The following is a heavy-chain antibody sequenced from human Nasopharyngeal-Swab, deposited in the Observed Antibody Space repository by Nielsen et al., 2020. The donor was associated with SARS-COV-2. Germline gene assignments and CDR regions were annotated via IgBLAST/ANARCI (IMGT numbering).Heavy chain of an antibody. CDR1: GGSFRVYY. J-gene: IGHJ6*02. D-gene: IGHD5-12*01. Sequence: SQTLSLTCAVYGGSFRVYYCTWIRQSPGKGLEWIGEINQSGSTKYNPSLKSRLTISVEVSKNQFSLRLTSLTAADTAVYYCARGKWVRSPPDHFYYGMDVWGQGTTVTVSS. CDR3: ARGKWVRSPPDHFYYGMDV. CDR2: INQSGST. V-gene: IGHV4-34*01.